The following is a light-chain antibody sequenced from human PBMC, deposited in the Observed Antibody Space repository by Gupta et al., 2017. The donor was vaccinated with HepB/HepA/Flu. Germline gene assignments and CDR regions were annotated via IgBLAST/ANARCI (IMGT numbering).Light chain of an antibody. Sequence: EIVMTQSPATLSVSPGERATLSCRASQSVSSNLEWYQQKPGQAPRLLIYGASNRATGSPDRFSGSGSGTEFTLTSSRRQSEDFAVYYGQQDNTLRTFGQGTKVEIK. J-gene: IGKJ1*01. CDR2: GAS. CDR1: QSVSSN. CDR3: QQDNTLRT. V-gene: IGKV3-15*01.